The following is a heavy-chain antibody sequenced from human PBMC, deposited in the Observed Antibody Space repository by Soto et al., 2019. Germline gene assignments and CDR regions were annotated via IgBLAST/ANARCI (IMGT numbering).Heavy chain of an antibody. V-gene: IGHV4-39*01. CDR3: ARSRTYYDFWSGPNWFDP. D-gene: IGHD3-3*01. CDR2: IYYSGST. Sequence: QLQLQESGPGLVKPSETLSLTCTVSGGSISSSSYYWGWIRQPPGKGLEWIVSIYYSGSTYYNPSLKSRVTISVDTSKNQFSLKLSSVTDADTAVYYCARSRTYYDFWSGPNWFDPWGQGTLVTVSS. CDR1: GGSISSSSYY. J-gene: IGHJ5*02.